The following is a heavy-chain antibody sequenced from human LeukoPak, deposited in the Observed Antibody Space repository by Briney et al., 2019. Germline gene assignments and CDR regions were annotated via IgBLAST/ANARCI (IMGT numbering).Heavy chain of an antibody. CDR2: ISAYNGNT. CDR1: GYTFTSYD. V-gene: IGHV1-18*01. CDR3: AREDENYYDSSGPY. J-gene: IGHJ4*02. Sequence: ASVKVSCKASGYTFTSYDINWVRQATGQGLEWMGWISAYNGNTNYAQKLQGRVTMTTDTSTSTAYMELRSLRSDDTAVYYCAREDENYYDSSGPYWGQGTLVTVSS. D-gene: IGHD3-22*01.